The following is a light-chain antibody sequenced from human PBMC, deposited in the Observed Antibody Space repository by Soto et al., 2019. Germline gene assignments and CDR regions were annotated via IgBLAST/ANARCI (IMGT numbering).Light chain of an antibody. J-gene: IGLJ2*01. V-gene: IGLV1-51*01. CDR3: QSYDSSLSGWKV. CDR2: DDD. Sequence: QSVLTQPPSVSAAPGQRVTISCSGSSSNIGGNSVSWYQQLPGTAPKLLIYDDDKRPSGIPDRFSGSKSGTSATLGITGLQVEDEADYYCQSYDSSLSGWKVFGGGTQLTVL. CDR1: SSNIGGNS.